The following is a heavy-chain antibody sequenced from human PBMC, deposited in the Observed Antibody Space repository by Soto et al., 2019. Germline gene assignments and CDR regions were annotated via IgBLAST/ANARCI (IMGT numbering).Heavy chain of an antibody. CDR2: INHSGST. V-gene: IGHV4-34*01. J-gene: IGHJ6*02. CDR3: ARVCRRGYSYGRQGYYSYGMYV. Sequence: QVQLQQWGAGLLKPSETLPLTCAVYGGSFRGYDWSWIRQPPGKGLEWIGEINHSGSTNYNPSLKSRVTISVDTSKNQFYLKLSSVNAADTAVYYCARVCRRGYSYGRQGYYSYGMYVWGQGTTVTVSS. D-gene: IGHD5-18*01. CDR1: GGSFRGYD.